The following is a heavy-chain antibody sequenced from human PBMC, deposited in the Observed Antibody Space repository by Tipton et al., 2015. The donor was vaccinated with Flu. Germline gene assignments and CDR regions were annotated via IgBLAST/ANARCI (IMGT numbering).Heavy chain of an antibody. CDR3: ARDTGGYDSSGYYPDY. V-gene: IGHV1-46*01. CDR1: GYTFTSYY. Sequence: VQLVQSGAEVKKPGASVKVSCKASGYTFTSYYMHWVRQAPGQGLEWMGIINPSGGSTSYAQKFQGRVTMTRDTSTSTVYMELSSLRSEDTAVYYCARDTGGYDSSGYYPDYWGQGTLVTVSS. CDR2: INPSGGST. J-gene: IGHJ4*02. D-gene: IGHD3-22*01.